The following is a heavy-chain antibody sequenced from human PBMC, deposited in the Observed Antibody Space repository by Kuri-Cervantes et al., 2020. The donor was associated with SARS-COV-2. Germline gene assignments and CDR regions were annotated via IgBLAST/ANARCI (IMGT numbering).Heavy chain of an antibody. CDR2: IYTGGDT. V-gene: IGHV3-53*01. CDR3: ARVTVTMIVGGYWFDL. J-gene: IGHJ5*02. Sequence: ETLCLTCAASGITFNSNYMSWVRQAPGKGLEWVSIIYTGGDTYYADSVKGRFTIARDISKNTLYLQLNSLKNEDTAVYYCARVTVTMIVGGYWFDLWGQGTLVTVSS. CDR1: GITFNSNY. D-gene: IGHD3-22*01.